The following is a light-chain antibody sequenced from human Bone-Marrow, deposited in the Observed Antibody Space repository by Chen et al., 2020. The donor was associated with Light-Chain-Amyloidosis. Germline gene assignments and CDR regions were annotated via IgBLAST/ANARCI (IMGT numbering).Light chain of an antibody. CDR2: LNSDGSH. V-gene: IGLV4-69*01. CDR3: QTWGTGIQV. J-gene: IGLJ3*02. Sequence: QLVVTQSPSASASLGASVKLTCTLSSGHSNYAVAWHQQQPEKGPRYLMKLNSDGSHNKGDGIPDRFSGSSSGAERYLTISSLQSEDEADYFCQTWGTGIQVFGGGTKLPVL. CDR1: SGHSNYA.